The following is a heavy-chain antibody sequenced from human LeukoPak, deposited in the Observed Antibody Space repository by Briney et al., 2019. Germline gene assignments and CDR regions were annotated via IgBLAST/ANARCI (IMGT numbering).Heavy chain of an antibody. CDR1: GFTFSSYG. V-gene: IGHV3-30*18. J-gene: IGHJ4*02. CDR3: AKISSFRTGASGSYHY. CDR2: ISYDGSNK. D-gene: IGHD1-26*01. Sequence: GGSLRLSCAASGFTFSSYGMHWVRQAPGKGLEWVAVISYDGSNKYYADSVKGRFTISRDNSKNTVYLQMNSLRAEDTAVYYCAKISSFRTGASGSYHYWGQGTLVTVSS.